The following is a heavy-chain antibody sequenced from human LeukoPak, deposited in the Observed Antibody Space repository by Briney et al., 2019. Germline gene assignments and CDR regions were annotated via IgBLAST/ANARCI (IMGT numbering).Heavy chain of an antibody. CDR3: ARGQSAAGTGY. V-gene: IGHV4-34*01. CDR2: INHSGST. J-gene: IGHJ4*02. D-gene: IGHD6-13*01. CDR1: GGSFSCYY. Sequence: PSETLSLTCAVYGGSFSCYYWSWIRQPPGKVLEWIGEINHSGSTNYKPSLKSRVTISVDTSKNQFSLKLSSVTAADTAVYYCARGQSAAGTGYWGQGTLVTVSS.